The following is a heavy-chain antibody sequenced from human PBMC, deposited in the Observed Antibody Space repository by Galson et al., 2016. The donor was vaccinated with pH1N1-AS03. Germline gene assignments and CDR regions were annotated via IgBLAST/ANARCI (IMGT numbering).Heavy chain of an antibody. V-gene: IGHV3-11*01. CDR1: GFTFSDYY. J-gene: IGHJ4*02. D-gene: IGHD3-9*01. CDR2: ITSSGGSGPTI. Sequence: SLRLSCAASGFTFSDYYMSWIRQAPGKGLEWISCITSSGGSGPTIYYADSVKGRFTISRDNAKNSLYLQMNSLRADDTAVYYCARGWYGIWTGYLVDPFDYWGQGDLVTVSS. CDR3: ARGWYGIWTGYLVDPFDY.